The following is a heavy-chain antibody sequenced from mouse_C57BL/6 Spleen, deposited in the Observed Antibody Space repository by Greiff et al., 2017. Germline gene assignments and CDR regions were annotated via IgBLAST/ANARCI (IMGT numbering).Heavy chain of an antibody. V-gene: IGHV1-64*01. J-gene: IGHJ1*03. CDR3: ARDSGMDSNWYFEV. D-gene: IGHD2-10*02. CDR1: GYTFTSYW. Sequence: QVQLQQPGAELVKPGASVKLSCKASGYTFTSYWMHWVKQRPGQGLEWIGMIHPNSGSTNYNEKFKSKATLTVDKSSSTAYMQLSSLTSEDSAVYYCARDSGMDSNWYFEVWGTGTTVTFSS. CDR2: IHPNSGST.